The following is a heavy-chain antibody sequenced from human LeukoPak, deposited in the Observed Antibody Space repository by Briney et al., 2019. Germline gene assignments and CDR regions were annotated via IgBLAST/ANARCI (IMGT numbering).Heavy chain of an antibody. CDR2: INPSGGST. D-gene: IGHD3-22*01. J-gene: IGHJ4*02. CDR1: GYTFSSYC. Sequence: GASVKVSCKASGYTFSSYCIHWVLQAPGQGLEWMGIINPSGGSTTYAQKFQGKVTMTRDTSTSTVYMELSSLRSEDTAVYYCARAPYYDSSGSQFDYWGQGTLVTVSS. CDR3: ARAPYYDSSGSQFDY. V-gene: IGHV1-46*01.